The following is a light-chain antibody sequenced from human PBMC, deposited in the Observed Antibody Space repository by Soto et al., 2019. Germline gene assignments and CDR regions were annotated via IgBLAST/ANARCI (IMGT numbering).Light chain of an antibody. CDR1: SSNIGAGYD. CDR3: QSYDSSLSAVV. CDR2: TNS. V-gene: IGLV1-40*01. J-gene: IGLJ2*01. Sequence: QSVLTQPPSVSGAPGQRVTISCTGSSSNIGAGYDIHWYQQFPGTGPKLLIYTNSNRPSGVPDRFSDSKSGTSASLAITGLQSEDEADYYCQSYDSSLSAVVFAGGTKLTVL.